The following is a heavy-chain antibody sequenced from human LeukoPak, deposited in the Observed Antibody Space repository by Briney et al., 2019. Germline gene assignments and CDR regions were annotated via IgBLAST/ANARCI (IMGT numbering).Heavy chain of an antibody. J-gene: IGHJ2*01. CDR3: ARDRAYYYDSSGYWYFDL. D-gene: IGHD3-22*01. CDR2: IYYSGST. V-gene: IGHV4-4*02. CDR1: GDSISSSNW. Sequence: PSGTLSLTCAVSGDSISSSNWWSWVRQPPGKGLEWIGYIYYSGSTNYNPSLKSRVTISVDTSKNQFSLKLSSVTAADTAVYYCARDRAYYYDSSGYWYFDLWGRGTLVTVSS.